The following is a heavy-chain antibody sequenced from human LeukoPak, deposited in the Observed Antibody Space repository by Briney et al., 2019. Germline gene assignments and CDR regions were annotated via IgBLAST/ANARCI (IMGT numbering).Heavy chain of an antibody. CDR1: GFTFSSYA. D-gene: IGHD3-3*01. J-gene: IGHJ4*02. CDR3: AKLRHYDFWSGYSFY. CDR2: ISGSGGST. V-gene: IGHV3-23*01. Sequence: GGSLRLSCAASGFTFSSYAMSWVRQAPGKGLEWVSAISGSGGSTYYADSVKGRFTISRDNSKNTLYLQMNSLRAEDTAVYYCAKLRHYDFWSGYSFYWGQGTLVTVSS.